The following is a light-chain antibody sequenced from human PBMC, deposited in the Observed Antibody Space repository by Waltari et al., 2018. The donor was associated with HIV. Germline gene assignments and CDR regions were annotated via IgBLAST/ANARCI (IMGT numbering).Light chain of an antibody. Sequence: QSALTQPPSASGSLGQSVTISCTGSSRDLGAYDFVSWFQQHPHSAPKLLLYEVTRRPSTVSDRFSGSRSGNTAFLTVAGLQPDDEATYFCSSYGDSLKVLFGGGTNVTVL. CDR2: EVT. V-gene: IGLV2-8*01. CDR3: SSYGDSLKVL. J-gene: IGLJ2*01. CDR1: SRDLGAYDF.